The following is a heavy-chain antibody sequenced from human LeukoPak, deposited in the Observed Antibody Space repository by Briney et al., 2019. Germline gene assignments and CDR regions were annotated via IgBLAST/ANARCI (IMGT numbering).Heavy chain of an antibody. J-gene: IGHJ5*02. Sequence: ASQTLSLTCTVSGGSISSGGYYWGCIRPPPGKGLEWIGSIYYSGSTYYNPFLKSRVTISVDTSKNQFSLKLSSVTAVDTAVYYCARVLTWNWFDPWGQGTLVTVSS. CDR1: GGSISSGGYY. CDR3: ARVLTWNWFDP. V-gene: IGHV4-39*07. CDR2: IYYSGST. D-gene: IGHD4/OR15-4a*01.